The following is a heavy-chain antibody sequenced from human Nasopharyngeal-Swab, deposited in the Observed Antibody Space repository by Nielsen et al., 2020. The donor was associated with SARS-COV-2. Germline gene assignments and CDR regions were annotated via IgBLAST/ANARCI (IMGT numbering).Heavy chain of an antibody. V-gene: IGHV7-4-1*02. CDR1: GYTFTNYA. J-gene: IGHJ4*02. D-gene: IGHD6-19*01. CDR3: AREGDASVPGTLFDY. Sequence: ASVKVSCKASGYTFTNYALNWVRQAPGQGLEWMGWINTNTGNPTYAQGFTGRFVFSLDTSVSTAYLQISGLKSEDTAVYCCAREGDASVPGTLFDYWGQGTQVTVSS. CDR2: INTNTGNP.